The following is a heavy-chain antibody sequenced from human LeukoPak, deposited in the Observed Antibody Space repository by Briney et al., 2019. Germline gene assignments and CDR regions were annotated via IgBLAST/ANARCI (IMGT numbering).Heavy chain of an antibody. J-gene: IGHJ4*02. CDR1: GYTFSGYY. Sequence: ASVKVSCKASGYTFSGYYIHWVRQAPGQGLEWMGWINTNSGGTKYAQRFQGRVTMTRDTSISTAYMEVSRLRSDDTAVYFCASSRFLEWLYLPDYWGQGTLVTVSS. V-gene: IGHV1-2*02. CDR3: ASSRFLEWLYLPDY. CDR2: INTNSGGT. D-gene: IGHD3-3*01.